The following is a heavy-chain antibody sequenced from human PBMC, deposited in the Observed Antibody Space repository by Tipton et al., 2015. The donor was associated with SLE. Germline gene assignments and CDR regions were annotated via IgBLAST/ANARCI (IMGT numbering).Heavy chain of an antibody. D-gene: IGHD6-13*01. CDR1: GGSFSGYY. J-gene: IGHJ4*02. Sequence: TLSLTCAVYGGSFSGYYWSWIRQPPGKGLDWIGEINHSGRTYYNPSLKSRVTISVDTSKNQFSLKLSSVTAADTAVYYCARGLGTAASPFDYWGQGTLVTVSS. V-gene: IGHV4-34*01. CDR2: INHSGRT. CDR3: ARGLGTAASPFDY.